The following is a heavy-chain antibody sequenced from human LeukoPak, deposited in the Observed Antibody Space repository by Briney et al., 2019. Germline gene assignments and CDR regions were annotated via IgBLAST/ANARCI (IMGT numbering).Heavy chain of an antibody. D-gene: IGHD5-24*01. CDR1: GGSISSYY. Sequence: SETLSLTCTVSGGSISSYYWSWIRQPPGKGLEWIGYIYYSGSTNYNPSLKSRVTISVDTSKNQFSLKLSSVTAADTAMYYCARDSGDGDLDYWGQGTLVTVSS. CDR2: IYYSGST. CDR3: ARDSGDGDLDY. V-gene: IGHV4-59*01. J-gene: IGHJ4*02.